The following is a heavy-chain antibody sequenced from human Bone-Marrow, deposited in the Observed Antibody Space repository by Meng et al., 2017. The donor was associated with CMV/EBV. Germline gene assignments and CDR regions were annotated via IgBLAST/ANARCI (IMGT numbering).Heavy chain of an antibody. CDR1: GGSISSSHY. CDR2: IYYSGST. CDR3: ARAPCRVGVCYMYGYYYGMDV. Sequence: SETLSLTCSVSGGSISSSHYWGWIRQSPGKGLEWIGYIYYSGSTNYNPSLKSRVTISVDTSKNQFSLKLSSVTAADTAVYYCARAPCRVGVCYMYGYYYGMDVWGQGTTVTVSS. V-gene: IGHV4-59*11. D-gene: IGHD2-8*01. J-gene: IGHJ6*02.